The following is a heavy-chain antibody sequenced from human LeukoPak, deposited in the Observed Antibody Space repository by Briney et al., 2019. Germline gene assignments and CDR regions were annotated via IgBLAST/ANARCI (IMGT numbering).Heavy chain of an antibody. CDR3: TRGSIAYYYMDV. CDR1: GGSISSYC. CDR2: IYYSGST. J-gene: IGHJ6*03. D-gene: IGHD3-22*01. Sequence: PSETLSLTCTVSGGSISSYCWSWIRQPPGKGLEWVGNIYYSGSTNYNPSLKSRVTISVDTSKNQFPLKLSSVTAADTAVYYCTRGSIAYYYMDVWGKGTTVTISS. V-gene: IGHV4-59*01.